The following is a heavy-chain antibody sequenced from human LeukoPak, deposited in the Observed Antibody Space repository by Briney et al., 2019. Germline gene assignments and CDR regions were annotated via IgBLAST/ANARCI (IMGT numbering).Heavy chain of an antibody. CDR2: INISGGST. D-gene: IGHD6-19*01. CDR3: AREDSSGWYVFDY. CDR1: GYTFTSYY. Sequence: ASVKVSCKASGYTFTSYYMHWVRQAPGQGLEWMGIINISGGSTSYAQKFQGRVTMTRDTSTSTVSMELSSLRSEDTAVYYCAREDSSGWYVFDYWGQGTLVTVSS. J-gene: IGHJ4*02. V-gene: IGHV1-46*01.